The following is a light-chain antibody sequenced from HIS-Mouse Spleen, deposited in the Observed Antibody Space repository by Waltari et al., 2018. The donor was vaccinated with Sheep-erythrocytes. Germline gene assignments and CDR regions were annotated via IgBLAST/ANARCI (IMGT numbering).Light chain of an antibody. V-gene: IGLV2-8*01. J-gene: IGLJ3*02. CDR1: SSDLGGYNY. Sequence: QSALTQPPSASGSPGPSVTISCTGPSSDLGGYNYVSWYQPHPGKAPKLMIYEVSKRPSGVPDRFSGSKSGNTASLTVSGLQAEDEADYYCSSYAGSNNWVFGGGTKLTVL. CDR3: SSYAGSNNWV. CDR2: EVS.